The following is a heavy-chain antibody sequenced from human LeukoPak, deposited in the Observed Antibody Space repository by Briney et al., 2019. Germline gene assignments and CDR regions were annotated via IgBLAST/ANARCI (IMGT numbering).Heavy chain of an antibody. J-gene: IGHJ3*02. CDR3: ARGMANATRNAFDI. Sequence: SETLSLTCTVSGGSISSSSYYWGWIRQPPGKGLEWIGYIYYSGSTNYNPSLKSRVTISVDTSKNQFSLKLSSVTAADTAVYYCARGMANATRNAFDIWGQGTMVTVSS. D-gene: IGHD5-12*01. V-gene: IGHV4-61*05. CDR2: IYYSGST. CDR1: GGSISSSSYY.